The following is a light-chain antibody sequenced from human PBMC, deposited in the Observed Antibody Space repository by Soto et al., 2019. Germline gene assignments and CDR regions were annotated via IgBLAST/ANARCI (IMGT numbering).Light chain of an antibody. V-gene: IGKV1-27*01. Sequence: DIQMTQSPSSLSASVGDRVTITCRASQGISNYLAWYQQKAGKVPQVLIYSASTLQSGVPSRFSGSGSGTDFSLTITNLQPEDAATYYCQMCDSAHALTFGGGTKLEIK. CDR1: QGISNY. J-gene: IGKJ4*01. CDR2: SAS. CDR3: QMCDSAHALT.